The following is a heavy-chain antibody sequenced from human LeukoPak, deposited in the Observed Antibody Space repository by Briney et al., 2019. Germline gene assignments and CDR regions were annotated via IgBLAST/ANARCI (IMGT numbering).Heavy chain of an antibody. D-gene: IGHD6-13*01. CDR1: GFTVSSNY. CDR3: AREGIAAAGNHWFDP. V-gene: IGHV3-53*01. CDR2: IYSGGST. J-gene: IGHJ5*02. Sequence: PGGSLRLSCAASGFTVSSNYMSWVRQAPGKGLEWVSVIYSGGSTYYADSVKGRFTISRDNSKNTLYLQMNSLRAEDTAVYYCAREGIAAAGNHWFDPWGQGTLVTVSS.